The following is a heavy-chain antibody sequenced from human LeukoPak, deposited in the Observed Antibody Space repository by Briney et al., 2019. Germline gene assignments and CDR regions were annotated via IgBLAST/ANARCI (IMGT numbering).Heavy chain of an antibody. D-gene: IGHD3-22*01. Sequence: GGSLRLSCAASGFTFSSYGMHWVRQAPGQGLEWMGIINPSGGSTSYAQKFQGRVTITADKSTSTAYMELSSLRSEDTAVYYCARNYDLDAFDIWGQGTMVTVSS. CDR3: ARNYDLDAFDI. V-gene: IGHV1-46*01. J-gene: IGHJ3*02. CDR2: INPSGGST. CDR1: GFTFSSYG.